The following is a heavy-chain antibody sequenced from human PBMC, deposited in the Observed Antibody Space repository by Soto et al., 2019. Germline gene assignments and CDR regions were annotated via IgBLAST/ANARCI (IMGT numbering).Heavy chain of an antibody. CDR1: GFTFSNYA. CDR2: FSGGGGST. Sequence: EVQLLESGGGLVQPGGSLRLSCAASGFTFSNYAMSWVRQAPGKGLEWVSGFSGGGGSTYYADSVKGRFTISRDNSKITLYLQMNSLRADDTAVYYCAKVANWGFDYWGQGPLVTVSS. V-gene: IGHV3-23*01. J-gene: IGHJ4*02. CDR3: AKVANWGFDY. D-gene: IGHD7-27*01.